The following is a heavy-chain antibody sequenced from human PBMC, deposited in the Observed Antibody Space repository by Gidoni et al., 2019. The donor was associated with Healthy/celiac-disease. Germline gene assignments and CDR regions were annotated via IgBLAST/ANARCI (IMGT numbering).Heavy chain of an antibody. Sequence: QVQLVQSGAEVTKPGASVKVSCKASGYNFTSYAMHWVRQAPVQRIELMGWSNAGNGNTKDSQKFQGRVTITSDTSASTAYMELSSLRSEDTAVDDCARGVSGWVYYYDYYYMDVWGKGTTVTVSS. CDR1: GYNFTSYA. CDR2: SNAGNGNT. D-gene: IGHD6-19*01. V-gene: IGHV1-3*01. CDR3: ARGVSGWVYYYDYYYMDV. J-gene: IGHJ6*03.